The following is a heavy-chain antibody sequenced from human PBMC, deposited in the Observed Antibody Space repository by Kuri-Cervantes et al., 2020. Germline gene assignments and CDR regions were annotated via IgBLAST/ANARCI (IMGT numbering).Heavy chain of an antibody. CDR3: ARGSYQLLWPSGGYYYGMDV. CDR1: GYTFTGYY. D-gene: IGHD2-2*01. J-gene: IGHJ6*02. Sequence: ASVKVSCKASGYTFTGYYMHWVRQAPGQGLEWMGWINPNSGGTNYAQKFQGRVTMTRDTSISTAYMELSRLRSEDTAVYYCARGSYQLLWPSGGYYYGMDVWGQGTTVTVSS. V-gene: IGHV1-2*02. CDR2: INPNSGGT.